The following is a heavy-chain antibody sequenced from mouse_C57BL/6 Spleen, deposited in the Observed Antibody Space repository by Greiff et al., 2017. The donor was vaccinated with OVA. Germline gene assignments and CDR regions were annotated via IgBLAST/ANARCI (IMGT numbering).Heavy chain of an antibody. D-gene: IGHD1-1*01. Sequence: DVMLVESGGGLVKPGGSLKLSCAASGFTFSDYGMHWVRQAPEKGLEWVAYISSGNSTIYYADTVKGRFTISRDNAKNTLFLQMTSLRSEDTAMYYCARKYYGSSYSLWFAYWGQGTLVTVSA. CDR1: GFTFSDYG. CDR2: ISSGNSTI. CDR3: ARKYYGSSYSLWFAY. J-gene: IGHJ3*01. V-gene: IGHV5-17*01.